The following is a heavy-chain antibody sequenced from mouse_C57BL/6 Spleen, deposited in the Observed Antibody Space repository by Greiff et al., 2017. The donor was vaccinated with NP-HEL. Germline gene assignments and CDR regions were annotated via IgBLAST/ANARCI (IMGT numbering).Heavy chain of an antibody. CDR2: ISDGGSYT. CDR1: GFTFSSYA. CDR3: ASDQGLTGYPSYAMDY. Sequence: EVQGVESGGGLVKPGGSLKLSCAASGFTFSSYAMSWVRQTPEKRLEWVATISDGGSYTYYPDNVKGRFTISRDNAKNNLYLQMSHLKSEDTAMYYCASDQGLTGYPSYAMDYWGQGTSVTVSS. J-gene: IGHJ4*01. V-gene: IGHV5-4*01. D-gene: IGHD3-2*02.